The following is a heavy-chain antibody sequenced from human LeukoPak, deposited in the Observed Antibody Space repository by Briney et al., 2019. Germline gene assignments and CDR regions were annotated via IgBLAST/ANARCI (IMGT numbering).Heavy chain of an antibody. CDR3: ARAPAGY. J-gene: IGHJ4*02. Sequence: SETLSLTCAVYGGSFSGYYWSWIRQPPGKGLEWIGEINHSGSTNYNPSLKSRVTISVDTSKNQFSLKLSSVTAADTAVYSCARAPAGYWGQGTLVTVSS. CDR1: GGSFSGYY. CDR2: INHSGST. V-gene: IGHV4-34*01.